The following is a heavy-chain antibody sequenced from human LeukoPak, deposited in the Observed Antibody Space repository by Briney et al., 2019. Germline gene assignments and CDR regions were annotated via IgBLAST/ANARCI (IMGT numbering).Heavy chain of an antibody. J-gene: IGHJ4*02. V-gene: IGHV3-23*01. CDR3: ARSAPKGHFDY. CDR1: GFTFSDHA. Sequence: GWSLGLSCAASGFTFSDHAMSWVRQAPGKGLEWVSTISDGGYATYYADSVKGRFTISRDNAKNSLYLQMNSLRAEDTAVYYCARSAPKGHFDYWGQGTLVTVSS. CDR2: ISDGGYAT.